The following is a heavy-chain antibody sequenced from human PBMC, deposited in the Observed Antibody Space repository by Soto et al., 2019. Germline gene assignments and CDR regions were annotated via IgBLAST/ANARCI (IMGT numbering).Heavy chain of an antibody. V-gene: IGHV4-59*08. CDR2: IYYSGST. J-gene: IGHJ5*02. CDR3: ASGGYCSSTSCYPSNWFDP. D-gene: IGHD2-2*01. CDR1: GGSSSGYD. Sequence: PSETLSLTCTVSGGSSSGYDGSWIRQPPGKGLEWIGYIYYSGSTNYNPSLKSRVTISVDTSKNQFSLKLSSVTAADTAVYYCASGGYCSSTSCYPSNWFDPWGQGTLVTVSS.